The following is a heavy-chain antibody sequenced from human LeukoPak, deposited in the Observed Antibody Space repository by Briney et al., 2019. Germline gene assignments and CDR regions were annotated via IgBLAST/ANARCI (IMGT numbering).Heavy chain of an antibody. CDR3: ARGVGYSGYGKMTTVTPRAFDI. D-gene: IGHD5-12*01. CDR2: IYYSGST. V-gene: IGHV4-31*03. J-gene: IGHJ3*02. Sequence: SETLSLTCTVSGGSISSGGYYWSWIRQHPGKGLERIGYIYYSGSTYYNPSLKSRVTISVDTSKNQFSLKLSSVTAADTAVYYCARGVGYSGYGKMTTVTPRAFDIWGQGTMVTVSS. CDR1: GGSISSGGYY.